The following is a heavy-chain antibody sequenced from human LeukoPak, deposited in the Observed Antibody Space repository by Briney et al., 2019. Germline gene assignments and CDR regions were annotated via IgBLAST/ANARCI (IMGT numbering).Heavy chain of an antibody. V-gene: IGHV4-61*10. J-gene: IGHJ6*03. Sequence: PSQTLSLTCTVSGGSISSGSYYWSWIRQPAGKGLEWIGYIYYSGSTNYNPSLKSRVTISVDTSKNQFSLKLSSVTAADTAVYYCARVLGSWDPDPMDVWGKGTTVTVSS. D-gene: IGHD6-13*01. CDR1: GGSISSGSYY. CDR3: ARVLGSWDPDPMDV. CDR2: IYYSGST.